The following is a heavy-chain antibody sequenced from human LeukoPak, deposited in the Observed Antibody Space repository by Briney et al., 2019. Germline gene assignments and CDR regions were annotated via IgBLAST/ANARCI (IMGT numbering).Heavy chain of an antibody. Sequence: GESLKISCQGSGHPFTNNWIAWVRQMPGKGLEWMGSIYPGDSNIRYNPAFQGQVTISADKSINTAYLQWSSLKASDSAIYYCARNLITVAALSPFDYWGQGSLVTVSS. D-gene: IGHD6-19*01. CDR2: IYPGDSNI. J-gene: IGHJ4*02. V-gene: IGHV5-51*01. CDR1: GHPFTNNW. CDR3: ARNLITVAALSPFDY.